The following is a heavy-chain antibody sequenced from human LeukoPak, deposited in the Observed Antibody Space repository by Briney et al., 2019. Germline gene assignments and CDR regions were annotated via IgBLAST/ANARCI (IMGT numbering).Heavy chain of an antibody. CDR1: GGSISSYY. Sequence: SETLSLTCTVSGGSISSYYWSWIRQPPGKGLEWIGYIYYSGSTNYNPSLKSRVTISVDTSKHQFSLKLSSVTAADTAVYYCARIAYYDFWSGYYFDYWGQGTLVTVSS. V-gene: IGHV4-59*01. J-gene: IGHJ4*02. CDR3: ARIAYYDFWSGYYFDY. D-gene: IGHD3-3*01. CDR2: IYYSGST.